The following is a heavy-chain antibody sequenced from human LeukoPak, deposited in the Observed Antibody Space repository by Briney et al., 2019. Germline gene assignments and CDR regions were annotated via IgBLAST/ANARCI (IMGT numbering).Heavy chain of an antibody. CDR3: AGSRYCGGGACYATFDY. CDR2: IYSSGTT. V-gene: IGHV4-4*07. J-gene: IGHJ4*02. D-gene: IGHD2-21*02. Sequence: SETLSLTCTVPGDSINNYYWSWIRQSAGQGLEWIGRIYSSGTTNYKSSLKSRVTMSVDLSKNQFSLRLSSVTAADTAVYYCAGSRYCGGGACYATFDYWGQGTLATVSS. CDR1: GDSINNYY.